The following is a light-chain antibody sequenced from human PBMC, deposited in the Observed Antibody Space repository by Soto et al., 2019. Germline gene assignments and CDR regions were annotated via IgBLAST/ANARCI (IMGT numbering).Light chain of an antibody. V-gene: IGLV2-8*01. CDR3: SSFGGAPLI. Sequence: QSVLTQPPSASGSPGQSVTIPCAGTSTDVGEYNYVSWYQQHPGKVPKLIIFEVNKRPSGVPDRFSGSKSGDTASLTVSGLQAEDEADYCCSSFGGAPLIVGGGTKLTVL. CDR2: EVN. CDR1: STDVGEYNY. J-gene: IGLJ2*01.